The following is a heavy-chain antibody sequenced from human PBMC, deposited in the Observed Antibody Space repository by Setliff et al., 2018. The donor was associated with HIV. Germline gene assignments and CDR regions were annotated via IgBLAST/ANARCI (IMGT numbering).Heavy chain of an antibody. V-gene: IGHV4-38-2*01. CDR3: ARRVVITTGSYYFDY. CDR2: IYHSGST. CDR1: GYSISSGYY. Sequence: SETLSLTCAVSGYSISSGYYWGWIRQPPGKGLEWIGSIYHSGSTYYNPSLKSRVTISVDTSKNQFSLKLSSVTPADTAVYYCARRVVITTGSYYFDYWGQGTLVTVSS. J-gene: IGHJ4*02. D-gene: IGHD3-22*01.